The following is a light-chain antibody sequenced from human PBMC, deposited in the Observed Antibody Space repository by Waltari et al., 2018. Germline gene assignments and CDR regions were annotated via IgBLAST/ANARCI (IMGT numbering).Light chain of an antibody. CDR2: AAS. Sequence: EIVLTQSPGTLSLSPGERATLSCRASQSIGRYLVWYQQKPGQAPRLLIYAASSRATGIPDRFSGSGSGTDFTLTISGLGPEDFAVYYCQNHERLPATFGQGTKVEIK. V-gene: IGKV3-20*01. CDR1: QSIGRY. CDR3: QNHERLPAT. J-gene: IGKJ1*01.